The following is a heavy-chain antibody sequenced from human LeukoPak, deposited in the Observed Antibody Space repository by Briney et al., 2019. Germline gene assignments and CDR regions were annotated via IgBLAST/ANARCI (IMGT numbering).Heavy chain of an antibody. CDR2: ISGGGVTT. CDR3: ARNQQLGGHSYYYYGMDV. V-gene: IGHV3-23*01. J-gene: IGHJ6*02. CDR1: GFTSIAYA. D-gene: IGHD3-16*01. Sequence: GGSLRLSCVGSGFTSIAYALTWARQAPGKGLEWISGISGGGVTTYYADSVKGRFTISRDNSKNTLYLQMNSLRADDTAIYYCARNQQLGGHSYYYYGMDVWGQGTTVTVSS.